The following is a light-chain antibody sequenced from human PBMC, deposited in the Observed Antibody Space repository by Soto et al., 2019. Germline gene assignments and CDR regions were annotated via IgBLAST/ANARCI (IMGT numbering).Light chain of an antibody. CDR2: GAS. Sequence: EIVMTQSPATLSVSPGERATLSCRASQSVSSNLAWYQQKPGQAPRLLIYGASTRAPGIPARFSGSGSGTDFTLTISRLQSEDFAVYYCQQYNNWYTFGQGTKLEIK. CDR3: QQYNNWYT. J-gene: IGKJ2*01. CDR1: QSVSSN. V-gene: IGKV3-15*01.